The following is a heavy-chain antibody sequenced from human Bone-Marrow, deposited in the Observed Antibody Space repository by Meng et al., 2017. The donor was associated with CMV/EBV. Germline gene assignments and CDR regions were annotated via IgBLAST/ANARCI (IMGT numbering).Heavy chain of an antibody. CDR3: ARGGSGWHTTYYYYGMDV. CDR1: GYTFTGYY. V-gene: IGHV1-8*03. J-gene: IGHJ6*02. Sequence: ASVKVSCKASGYTFTGYYLHWVRQAPGQGLEWMGWMNPNSGNTGYAQKFQGRVTITRNTSISTAYMDLSSLRSEDTAVYYCARGGSGWHTTYYYYGMDVWGQGTTVAVSS. D-gene: IGHD6-19*01. CDR2: MNPNSGNT.